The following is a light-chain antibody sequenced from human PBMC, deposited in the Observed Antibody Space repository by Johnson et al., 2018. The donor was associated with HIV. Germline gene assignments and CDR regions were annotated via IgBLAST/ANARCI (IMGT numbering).Light chain of an antibody. J-gene: IGLJ1*01. CDR2: ENN. CDR3: GTWDNSLSVFV. CDR1: SSNIGNSY. Sequence: QSALTQPPSVSAAPGQKVTISCSGSSSNIGNSYVSWYQQLPGTAPKLLIYENNKRPSGIPDRFSGSKSGTSATLGITGLQTGDDADYYCGTWDNSLSVFVFGTGTKVTVL. V-gene: IGLV1-51*01.